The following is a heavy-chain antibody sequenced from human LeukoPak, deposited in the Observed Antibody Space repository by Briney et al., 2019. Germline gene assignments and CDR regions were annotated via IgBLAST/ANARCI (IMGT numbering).Heavy chain of an antibody. CDR2: IKQDGSEK. D-gene: IGHD2-2*01. CDR1: GFTFSSYW. V-gene: IGHV3-7*01. CDR3: ARGQNQPAARYYFDY. J-gene: IGHJ4*02. Sequence: PGGSLRLSCAASGFTFSSYWMSWVRQAPGKGLEWVANIKQDGSEKYYVDSVKGRFTISRDNAKNSLYLQMNSLRAEDTAVYYCARGQNQPAARYYFDYWGQGTLVTVSS.